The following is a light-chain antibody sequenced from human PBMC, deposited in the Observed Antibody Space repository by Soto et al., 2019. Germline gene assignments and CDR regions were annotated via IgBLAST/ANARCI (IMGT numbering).Light chain of an antibody. Sequence: DVQITQSPPALSASVPDRAKITFRASQSISRTLAWYQQKPGKAPKLLIFEASTLESGVPSRFSGSGSGTEFTLTVSSLQPDDFATSYCQQYNRFSTFGQGTKVDIK. V-gene: IGKV1-5*01. CDR2: EAS. CDR1: QSISRT. J-gene: IGKJ1*01. CDR3: QQYNRFST.